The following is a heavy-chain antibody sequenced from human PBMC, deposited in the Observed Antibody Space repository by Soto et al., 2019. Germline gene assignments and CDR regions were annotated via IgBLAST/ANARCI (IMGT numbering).Heavy chain of an antibody. V-gene: IGHV3-30*18. Sequence: QVQLVESGGGVVQPGRSLRLSCAASGFTFSSYGMHWVRQAPGKGLEWVAVISYDGSNKYYADSVKGRFTISRDNSKNTLYLKMNSLRAEDTAVYYCAKETGYSSSWYDYLGQGTLVTVSS. CDR1: GFTFSSYG. CDR2: ISYDGSNK. D-gene: IGHD6-13*01. CDR3: AKETGYSSSWYDY. J-gene: IGHJ4*02.